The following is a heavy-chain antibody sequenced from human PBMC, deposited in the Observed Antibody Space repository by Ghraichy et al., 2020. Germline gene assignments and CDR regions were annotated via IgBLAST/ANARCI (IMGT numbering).Heavy chain of an antibody. J-gene: IGHJ3*02. CDR3: AKYSSHWWNDVLDI. CDR1: GFTFSSYA. V-gene: IGHV3-23*01. CDR2: ITGSGDNT. Sequence: GGSLRLSCAASGFTFSSYAMGWVRQAPGKGLEWVSAITGSGDNTQYADSVKGRFTFSRDNSKNTLYLQLSCLRAEDTAVYYCAKYSSHWWNDVLDIWGQGTMVTVSS. D-gene: IGHD2-8*02.